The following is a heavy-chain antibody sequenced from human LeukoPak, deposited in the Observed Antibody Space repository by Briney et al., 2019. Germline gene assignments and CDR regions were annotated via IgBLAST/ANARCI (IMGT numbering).Heavy chain of an antibody. J-gene: IGHJ4*02. V-gene: IGHV3-43*01. D-gene: IGHD2-15*01. CDR1: GFTFDDYT. Sequence: GGSLRLSGAASGFTFDDYTMHWVRQAPGKGLEWVSLISWDGGSTYYADSVKGRFTISRDNSKNSLYLQMNSLRTEDTALYYCAKDVLNGLGWWRESVGDDSYFDYWGQGTLVTVSS. CDR3: AKDVLNGLGWWRESVGDDSYFDY. CDR2: ISWDGGST.